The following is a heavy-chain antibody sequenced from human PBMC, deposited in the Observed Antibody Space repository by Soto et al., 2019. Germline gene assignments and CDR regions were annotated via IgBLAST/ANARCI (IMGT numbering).Heavy chain of an antibody. Sequence: SETLSLTCTVSGGSISSYYWSWIRQPPGKGLEWIGYIYYSGSTNYNPSLKSRVTISVDTSKNQFSLKLSSVTAADTAVYYCARRYNWNYAGYMDVWGKGTTVTVSS. CDR2: IYYSGST. CDR3: ARRYNWNYAGYMDV. CDR1: GGSISSYY. J-gene: IGHJ6*03. V-gene: IGHV4-59*08. D-gene: IGHD1-7*01.